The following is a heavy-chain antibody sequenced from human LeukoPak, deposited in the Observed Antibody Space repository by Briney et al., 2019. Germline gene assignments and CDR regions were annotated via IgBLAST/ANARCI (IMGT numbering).Heavy chain of an antibody. J-gene: IGHJ4*02. CDR3: AKGPYSSGYPDYFDY. V-gene: IGHV3-23*01. Sequence: GGTLRLSCAASGFTFSSYGMSWVRQAPGKGLEWVSAISGSGGSTYYADSVKGRFTISRDNSKNTLYLQMNSLRAEDTAVYYCAKGPYSSGYPDYFDYWGQGTLVTVSS. CDR2: ISGSGGST. D-gene: IGHD3-22*01. CDR1: GFTFSSYG.